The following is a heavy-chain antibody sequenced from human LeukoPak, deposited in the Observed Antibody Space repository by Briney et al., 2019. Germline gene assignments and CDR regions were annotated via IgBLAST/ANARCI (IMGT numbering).Heavy chain of an antibody. J-gene: IGHJ5*02. CDR1: GDSIFSGLLY. V-gene: IGHV4-30-4*02. Sequence: SDTLSLTCTVSGDSIFSGLLYWTWIRQRPGKGLEYIGYIHDSGYTNYNPSLRTRVIMSADTSKNQFSLKLSSLTAADTAVYYCAPYYYDSSGTRTGYNWFDPWGQGTLVTVSS. CDR3: APYYYDSSGTRTGYNWFDP. D-gene: IGHD3-22*01. CDR2: IHDSGYT.